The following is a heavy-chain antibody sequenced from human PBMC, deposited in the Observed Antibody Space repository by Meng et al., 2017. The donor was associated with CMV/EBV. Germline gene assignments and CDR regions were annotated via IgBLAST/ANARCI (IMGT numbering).Heavy chain of an antibody. Sequence: GGSLRLSCAASGFTFSSYWMSWVRQAPGKGLEWVANIKQDGSEKYYVDSVKGRFTISRDNAKNPLYLQMNSLRAEDTAVYYCARGAIYCSGGSCYSGKSDYWGQGTLVTVSS. CDR3: ARGAIYCSGGSCYSGKSDY. V-gene: IGHV3-7*01. J-gene: IGHJ4*02. CDR1: GFTFSSYW. D-gene: IGHD2-15*01. CDR2: IKQDGSEK.